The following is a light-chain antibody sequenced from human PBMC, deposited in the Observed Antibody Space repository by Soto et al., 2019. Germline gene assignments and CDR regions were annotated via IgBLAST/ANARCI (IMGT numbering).Light chain of an antibody. Sequence: EIVLTQSPAPLSLSPLEFAGLXWRASQSVSSYLAWYQVRPGLAPRIMIFGASGRATGIPDRFSGSGSGTDFTLTISRLEPEDFAVYYCQQCGSLSCTFGQGTKVDI. CDR2: GAS. J-gene: IGKJ1*01. V-gene: IGKV3-20*01. CDR3: QQCGSLSCT. CDR1: QSVSSY.